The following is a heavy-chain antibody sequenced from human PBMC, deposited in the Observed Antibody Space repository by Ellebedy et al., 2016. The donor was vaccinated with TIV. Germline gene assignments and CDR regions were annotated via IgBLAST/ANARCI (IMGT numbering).Heavy chain of an antibody. V-gene: IGHV4-4*02. Sequence: GSLRLSXAVSGGSISSSNWWSWVRQPPGKGLEWIGEIYHSGSTNYNPSLKSRVSISVDTSKKQFSLTLSSVTAADTAVYYCARDGSEWSRDHWGQGTLVTVSS. CDR3: ARDGSEWSRDH. D-gene: IGHD3-3*01. J-gene: IGHJ4*02. CDR1: GGSISSSNW. CDR2: IYHSGST.